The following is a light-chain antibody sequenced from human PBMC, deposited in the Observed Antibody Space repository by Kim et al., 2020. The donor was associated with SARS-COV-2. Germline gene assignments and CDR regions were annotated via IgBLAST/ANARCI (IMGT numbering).Light chain of an antibody. CDR3: QQYNSYST. J-gene: IGKJ3*01. CDR2: AAS. V-gene: IGKV1-5*01. CDR1: QSSGHW. Sequence: SAAVGDTVTITCRASQSSGHWVAWYQQKPGRAPNLLIDAASNLKSGAPSSFSGSAAETEITLTSRRLQPDDSATYYCQQYNSYSTFGPGTKVDIK.